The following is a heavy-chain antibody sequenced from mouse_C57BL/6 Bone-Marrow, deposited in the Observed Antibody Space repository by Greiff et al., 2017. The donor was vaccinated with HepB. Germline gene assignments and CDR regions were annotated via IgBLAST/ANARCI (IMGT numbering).Heavy chain of an antibody. V-gene: IGHV5-17*01. CDR2: ISSGSSTI. CDR1: GFTFSDYG. Sequence: EVKLMESGGGLVKPGGSLKLSCAASGFTFSDYGMHWVRQAPEKGLEWVAYISSGSSTIYYADTVKGRFTISRDNAKNTLFLQMTSLRSEDTAMYYCARRRDDYDAAYAMDYWGQGTSVTVSS. CDR3: ARRRDDYDAAYAMDY. D-gene: IGHD2-4*01. J-gene: IGHJ4*01.